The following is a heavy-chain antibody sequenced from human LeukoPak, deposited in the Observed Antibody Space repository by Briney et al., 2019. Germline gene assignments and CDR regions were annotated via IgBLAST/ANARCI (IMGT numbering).Heavy chain of an antibody. CDR3: ARLRRDSGYDYYSFDY. V-gene: IGHV5-51*01. CDR1: GYSFTSYW. J-gene: IGHJ4*02. Sequence: GESLKISCKGSGYSFTSYWIGWVRQMPGKGLEWMGIIYPGDSDTRYSPSFQGQVTISADKSISTAYLQWSSLKASDTAMYYCARLRRDSGYDYYSFDYWGQGTLVTVSS. CDR2: IYPGDSDT. D-gene: IGHD5-12*01.